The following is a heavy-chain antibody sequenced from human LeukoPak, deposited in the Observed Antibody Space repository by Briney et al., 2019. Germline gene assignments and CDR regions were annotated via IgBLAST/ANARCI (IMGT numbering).Heavy chain of an antibody. V-gene: IGHV3-11*04. D-gene: IGHD5-24*01. CDR2: ISSSGSTI. Sequence: GGTLRLSCAASGFTFSDYYMSWIRQAPGKGLEWVSYISSSGSTIYYADSVKGRFTISRDNAKNSLYVQMNSLRAEDTAVYYCARERDGYTHDAFDIWAKGQWSPSL. CDR1: GFTFSDYY. J-gene: IGHJ3*02. CDR3: ARERDGYTHDAFDI.